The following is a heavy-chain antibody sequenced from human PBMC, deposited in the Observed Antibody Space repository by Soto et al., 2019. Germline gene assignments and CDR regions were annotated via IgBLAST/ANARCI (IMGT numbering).Heavy chain of an antibody. CDR2: IWYDGSNK. Sequence: GGSLRLSCAASGFSFVLYGMQLFRQAPFKGREWVAVIWYDGSNKYYADSVKGRFTISRDNSKNTLYLQMNSLRAEDTAVYYCARSPYTTGYHYGMDVWGQGTTVTVSS. J-gene: IGHJ6*02. CDR3: ARSPYTTGYHYGMDV. V-gene: IGHV3-33*01. D-gene: IGHD3-9*01. CDR1: GFSFVLYG.